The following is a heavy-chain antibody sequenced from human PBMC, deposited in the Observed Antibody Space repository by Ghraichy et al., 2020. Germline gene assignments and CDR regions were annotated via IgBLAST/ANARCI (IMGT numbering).Heavy chain of an antibody. CDR3: ARSDRYGSGSFDI. J-gene: IGHJ3*02. Sequence: KFQGRVTITRDTSASTAYMELSSLRSEDTAVYYCARSDRYGSGSFDIWGQGTMVTVSS. V-gene: IGHV1-3*01. D-gene: IGHD3-10*01.